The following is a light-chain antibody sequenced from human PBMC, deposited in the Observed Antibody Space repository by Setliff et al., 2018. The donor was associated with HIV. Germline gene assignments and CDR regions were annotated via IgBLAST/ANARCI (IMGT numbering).Light chain of an antibody. CDR2: WAS. CDR1: QSVLNTSKNKNY. V-gene: IGKV4-1*01. J-gene: IGKJ1*01. CDR3: QQYYTTPWT. Sequence: DIVMTQSPDSLAVSLGERATINCRSSQSVLNTSKNKNYLAWYQQKPGQPPKLLIYWASTRDSGVPDRFSGGVSGTDFSLTITSLQAEDVAVYFCQQYYTTPWTFGQGTKV.